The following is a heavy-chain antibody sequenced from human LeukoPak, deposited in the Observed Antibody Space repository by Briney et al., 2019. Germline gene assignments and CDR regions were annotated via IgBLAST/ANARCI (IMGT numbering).Heavy chain of an antibody. CDR3: AKDRRNKYSGYDYLSHFDY. CDR2: ISGSGGST. CDR1: GFTFSSYA. V-gene: IGHV3-23*01. J-gene: IGHJ4*02. Sequence: GGSLRLSCAASGFTFSSYAMSWVRQAPGKGLEWVSAISGSGGSTYYADSVKGRFTISRDNSKNTLYLQMNSLRAEDTAVYYCAKDRRNKYSGYDYLSHFDYWGQGTLVTVSS. D-gene: IGHD5-12*01.